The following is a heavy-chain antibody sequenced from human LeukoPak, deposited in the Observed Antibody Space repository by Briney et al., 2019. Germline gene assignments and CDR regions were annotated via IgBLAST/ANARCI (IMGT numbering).Heavy chain of an antibody. D-gene: IGHD6-13*01. Sequence: GGSLRLSCAASGFTFSSYGMHWGRQAPGKGLEWVAVIWYDGSNKYYADSVKGRFTISRDNSKNTLYLQMNSLRAEDTAVYYCAKDRGVYGHGNWFDPWGQGTLVTVSS. CDR1: GFTFSSYG. CDR3: AKDRGVYGHGNWFDP. CDR2: IWYDGSNK. J-gene: IGHJ5*02. V-gene: IGHV3-33*06.